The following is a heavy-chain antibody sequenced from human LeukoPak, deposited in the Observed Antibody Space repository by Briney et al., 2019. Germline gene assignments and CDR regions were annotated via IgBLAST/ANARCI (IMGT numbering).Heavy chain of an antibody. J-gene: IGHJ4*02. D-gene: IGHD3-22*01. CDR3: ARDSSGWNDY. CDR1: GFTFSTYW. V-gene: IGHV3-7*01. CDR2: IKHDGREK. Sequence: PGGSLRLSCVASGFTFSTYWMTWVRQAPGKGLERVANIKHDGREKHYVGSVKGRFTISRDNVKNSLYLQMNSLRVEDTAVYYCARDSSGWNDYWGQGTLVTVSS.